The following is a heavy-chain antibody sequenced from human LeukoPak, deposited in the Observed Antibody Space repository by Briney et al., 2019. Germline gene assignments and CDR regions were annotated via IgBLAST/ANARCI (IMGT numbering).Heavy chain of an antibody. V-gene: IGHV1-18*01. CDR2: ISAYNGNT. D-gene: IGHD2-15*01. J-gene: IGHJ5*02. Sequence: ASVKVSCKASGYTFTSYGISWVRQAPGQGLEWMGWISAYNGNTNYAQKLQGRVTMTTDTSTSTAYMELRSLRSDDTAVYYCARDFGAMPMAATQADGFDPWGQGTLVTVSS. CDR1: GYTFTSYG. CDR3: ARDFGAMPMAATQADGFDP.